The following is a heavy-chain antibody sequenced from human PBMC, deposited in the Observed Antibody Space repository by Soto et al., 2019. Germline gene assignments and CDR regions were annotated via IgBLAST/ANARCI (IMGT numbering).Heavy chain of an antibody. D-gene: IGHD4-17*01. CDR2: IIPILGIA. CDR1: RGTFSSYT. Sequence: QVQLVQSGAEVKKPGSSVKVSCKASRGTFSSYTISWVRQAPGQGLEWMGRIIPILGIANYAQKVQVRIKTTAAKSPNTAYMELSSRRSEDTAGYYYATLVKVTTRDAFHIWGQGKMVTVSS. J-gene: IGHJ3*02. V-gene: IGHV1-69*02. CDR3: ATLVKVTTRDAFHI.